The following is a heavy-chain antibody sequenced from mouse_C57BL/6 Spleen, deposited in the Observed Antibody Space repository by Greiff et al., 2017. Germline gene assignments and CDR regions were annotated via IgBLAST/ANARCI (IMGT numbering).Heavy chain of an antibody. V-gene: IGHV1-72*01. D-gene: IGHD2-4*01. CDR3: ASPLYYDYEIDY. J-gene: IGHJ2*01. Sequence: QVQLKESGAELARPGASVKLSCKASGYTFTSYGISWVKQRPGRGLEWIGRIDPNSGGTKYNEKFKSKATLTVDKPSSTAYMQLSSLTSEDSAVYYCASPLYYDYEIDYWGQGTTLTVSS. CDR2: IDPNSGGT. CDR1: GYTFTSYG.